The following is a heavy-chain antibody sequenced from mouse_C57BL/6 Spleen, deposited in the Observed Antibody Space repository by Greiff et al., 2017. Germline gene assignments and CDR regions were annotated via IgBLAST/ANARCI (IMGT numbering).Heavy chain of an antibody. J-gene: IGHJ1*03. Sequence: VQLQQSGPGLVQPSQSLSITCTVSGFSLTGYGVHWVRQSPGKGLEWLGVIWSGGSSDSNAAFISSLTISEKNSKSKVFFKMNRLQADDTAIYYCARSEDEYGGYFDVWGTGTTVTVSS. V-gene: IGHV2-2*01. CDR1: GFSLTGYG. CDR3: ARSEDEYGGYFDV. D-gene: IGHD1-2*01. CDR2: IWSGGSS.